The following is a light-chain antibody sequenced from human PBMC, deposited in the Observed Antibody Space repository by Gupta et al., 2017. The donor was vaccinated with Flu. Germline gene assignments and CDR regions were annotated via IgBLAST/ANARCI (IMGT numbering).Light chain of an antibody. V-gene: IGKV3-20*01. CDR2: GAS. CDR1: QSVSSSY. CDR3: QQYGSSPPWT. Sequence: LSLSPGERATLSCRASQSVSSSYLAWYQQKPGQTPRLLIYGASSRATGIPDRFSGSGSGTDFTLTISRLEPEDFAVYYCQQYGSSPPWTFGQGTKVEIK. J-gene: IGKJ1*01.